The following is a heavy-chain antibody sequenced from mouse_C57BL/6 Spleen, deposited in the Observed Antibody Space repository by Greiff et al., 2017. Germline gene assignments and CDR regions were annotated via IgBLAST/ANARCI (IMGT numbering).Heavy chain of an antibody. CDR2: ILPGSGST. D-gene: IGHD2-4*01. CDR3: ARWGYYDYDEGFAY. Sequence: QVQLQQSGAELMKPGASVKLSCKATGYTFTGYWIEWVKQRPGHGLEWIGEILPGSGSTNYNEKFKGKATFTADTSSNTAYMQLRSLTTEDSAIYYCARWGYYDYDEGFAYWGQGTLVTVSA. CDR1: GYTFTGYW. V-gene: IGHV1-9*01. J-gene: IGHJ3*01.